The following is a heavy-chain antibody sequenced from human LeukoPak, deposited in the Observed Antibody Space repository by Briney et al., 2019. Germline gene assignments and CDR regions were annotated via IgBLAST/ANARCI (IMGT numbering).Heavy chain of an antibody. CDR2: IYHDGNT. J-gene: IGHJ4*02. CDR3: ASNQGMGAYFDS. Sequence: SETLSLTCGVSGGSINSGDWWTWVRQPPGKGLEWIGEIYHDGNTYYNPSLESRVTISVDKSENQFSLTLSSVTAADTAVYYCASNQGMGAYFDSWGQGTLVTVSS. D-gene: IGHD1-26*01. V-gene: IGHV4-4*02. CDR1: GGSINSGDW.